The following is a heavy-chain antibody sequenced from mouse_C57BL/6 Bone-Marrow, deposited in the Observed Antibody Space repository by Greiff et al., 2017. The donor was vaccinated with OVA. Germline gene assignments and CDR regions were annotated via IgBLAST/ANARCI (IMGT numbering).Heavy chain of an antibody. CDR1: GFTFSSYA. J-gene: IGHJ4*01. CDR3: AREVYYDYGFYYAMDY. CDR2: ISAGGSYT. Sequence: EVKLMESGGGLVKPGGSLKLSCAASGFTFSSYAMSWVRQTPEKRLEWVATISAGGSYTYYPDNVKGRFTISRDNAKNNLYLQMSHLKSEDTAMYYCAREVYYDYGFYYAMDYWGQGTSVTVSS. V-gene: IGHV5-4*01. D-gene: IGHD2-4*01.